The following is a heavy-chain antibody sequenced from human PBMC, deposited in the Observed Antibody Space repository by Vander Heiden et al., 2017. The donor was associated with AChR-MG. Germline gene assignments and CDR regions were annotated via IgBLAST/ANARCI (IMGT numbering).Heavy chain of an antibody. V-gene: IGHV3-21*01. D-gene: IGHD3-10*01. Sequence: EVQLVESGGGRVKPGGSLRLSCAASGFTFSSYSMNVVRQAPGKGLDWVSSISSSSSYIYYADSVKGRFTISRDNAKNSLYLQMNSLRAEDTAVYYCARILWFGGTRYFDLWGRGTLVTVSS. J-gene: IGHJ2*01. CDR2: ISSSSSYI. CDR3: ARILWFGGTRYFDL. CDR1: GFTFSSYS.